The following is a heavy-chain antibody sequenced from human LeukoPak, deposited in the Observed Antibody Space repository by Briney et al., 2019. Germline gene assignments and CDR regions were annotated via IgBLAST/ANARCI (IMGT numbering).Heavy chain of an antibody. J-gene: IGHJ4*02. V-gene: IGHV3-48*04. CDR2: ISSSSTTI. CDR3: ARSLFY. Sequence: GGTLRLSCAASGFTFSSYSMNWVRQAPGKGLEWISYISSSSTTIYYADSVKGRFTISGDNAKNSLYLQMNSLRAEDTAVYYCARSLFYWGQGTLVTVSS. CDR1: GFTFSSYS.